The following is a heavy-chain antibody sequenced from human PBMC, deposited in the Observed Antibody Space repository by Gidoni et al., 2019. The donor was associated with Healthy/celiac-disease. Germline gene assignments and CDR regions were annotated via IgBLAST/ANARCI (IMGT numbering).Heavy chain of an antibody. D-gene: IGHD3-3*01. CDR3: ARDLDIGLEAFDI. V-gene: IGHV3-48*02. J-gene: IGHJ3*02. CDR1: GITFSRYS. CDR2: ISSISSTI. Sequence: EVQLVESGGGLVQPGGSLGVSCAASGITFSRYSMNLVRQARGQGLEWVSYISSISSTIYDADAVKCRFTIARDNAKNSLYLQINSLRDEDTAVYYCARDLDIGLEAFDIWGQGTMVTVSS.